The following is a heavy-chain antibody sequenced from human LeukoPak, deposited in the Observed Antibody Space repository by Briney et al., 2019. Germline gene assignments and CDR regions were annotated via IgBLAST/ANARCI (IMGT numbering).Heavy chain of an antibody. D-gene: IGHD3-22*01. CDR2: IDYSGST. CDR1: GGSISSSDYY. V-gene: IGHV4-30-4*08. J-gene: IGHJ4*02. CDR3: ARDRWDTSGYYSTFDY. Sequence: PQTLSLTCTVSGGSISSSDYYWSWIRQPPGKGLEWIGYIDYSGSTYYNPSLKSRVTISLDTSKNQFSLRLTSVTAADTAVYYCARDRWDTSGYYSTFDYWGRGTLVTVSS.